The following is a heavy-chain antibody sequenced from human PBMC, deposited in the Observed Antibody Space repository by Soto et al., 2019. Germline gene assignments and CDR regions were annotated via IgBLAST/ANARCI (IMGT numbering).Heavy chain of an antibody. Sequence: AGSLRLSCAPSAFTLSSFALSCVRQAPGKVLEWVSAISGSGDGTDYAASVKGRFTISRDNSKNTLYLQMNSLRAEDTAVYYCAGPGYSSQDYWGQGALVTVSS. J-gene: IGHJ4*02. D-gene: IGHD5-18*01. CDR1: AFTLSSFA. CDR2: ISGSGDGT. CDR3: AGPGYSSQDY. V-gene: IGHV3-23*01.